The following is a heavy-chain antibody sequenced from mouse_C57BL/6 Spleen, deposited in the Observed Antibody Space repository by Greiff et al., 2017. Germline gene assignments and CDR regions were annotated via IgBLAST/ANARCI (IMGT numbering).Heavy chain of an antibody. CDR2: IDPSDSYT. V-gene: IGHV1-59*01. J-gene: IGHJ3*01. CDR1: GYTFTSYW. D-gene: IGHD1-1*01. CDR3: ARGYYGSSSWFAY. Sequence: QVQLQQPGAELVRPGTSVKLSCKASGYTFTSYWMHWVKQRPGQGLEWIGVIDPSDSYTNYNQKFKGKATLTVDTSSSTAYMQLSSLTSEDSAVYYCARGYYGSSSWFAYWGQGTLVTVSA.